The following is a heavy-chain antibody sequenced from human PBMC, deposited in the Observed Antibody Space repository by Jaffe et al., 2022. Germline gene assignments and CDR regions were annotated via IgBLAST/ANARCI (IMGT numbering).Heavy chain of an antibody. CDR2: ISSSSSYI. CDR1: GFTFSSYS. CDR3: VVGLDSGYDLVAN. V-gene: IGHV3-21*01. Sequence: EVQLVESGGGLVKPGGSLRLSCAASGFTFSSYSMNWVRQAPGKGLEWVSSISSSSSYIYYADSVKGRFTISRDNAKNSLYLQMNSLRAEDTAVYYCVVGLDSGYDLVANWGQGTLVTVSS. J-gene: IGHJ4*02. D-gene: IGHD5-12*01.